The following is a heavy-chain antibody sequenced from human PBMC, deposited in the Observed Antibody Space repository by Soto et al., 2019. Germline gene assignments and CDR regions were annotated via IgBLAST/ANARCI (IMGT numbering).Heavy chain of an antibody. CDR1: GGCISSGGYS. CDR3: ARAHYGDYGYGMDV. J-gene: IGHJ6*02. V-gene: IGHV4-30-2*01. Sequence: QLQLQESGSGLVKPSQTLSLTCAVSGGCISSGGYSWSWIRQPPGKGLEWIGYIYHSGTTYYNPSLKSRVTISLDRSKNQFSLKLSSVTAADTAVYYCARAHYGDYGYGMDVWGQGTTVTASS. CDR2: IYHSGTT. D-gene: IGHD4-17*01.